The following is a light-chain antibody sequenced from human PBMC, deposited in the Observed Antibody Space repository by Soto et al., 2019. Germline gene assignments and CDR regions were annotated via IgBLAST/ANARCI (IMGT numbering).Light chain of an antibody. CDR2: DVS. J-gene: IGLJ2*01. V-gene: IGLV2-14*01. CDR3: SSYTSSDTLV. Sequence: QSALTQPASVSGSPGQSITISCTGTSSDVGGYNYVSWYQQDPGKAPKLMIYDVSIRPSGVSNRFSGSKSGNTASLTISGLQAEDEADYYCSSYTSSDTLVFGGGTKLTVL. CDR1: SSDVGGYNY.